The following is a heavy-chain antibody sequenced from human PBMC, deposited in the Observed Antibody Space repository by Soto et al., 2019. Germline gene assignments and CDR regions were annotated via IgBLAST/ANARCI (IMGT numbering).Heavy chain of an antibody. D-gene: IGHD6-13*01. CDR2: VYDTGST. Sequence: QLQLQESGPGLVKPSETLSLDCIVSGGSIRRSNYYWGWIRQPPGKGLEWIGSVYDTGSTYYNPSLMSRVTISVDTSSNQFSQKVTSVAAAYTALYYCARQPYSTLWYNWFDPWGQGTLVTVSS. CDR1: GGSIRRSNYY. V-gene: IGHV4-39*01. J-gene: IGHJ5*02. CDR3: ARQPYSTLWYNWFDP.